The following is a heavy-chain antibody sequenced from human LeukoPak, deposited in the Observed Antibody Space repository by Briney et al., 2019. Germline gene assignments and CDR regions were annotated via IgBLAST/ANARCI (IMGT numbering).Heavy chain of an antibody. CDR2: IYYTGST. V-gene: IGHV4-39*07. CDR1: GASISGSGYY. CDR3: ARDRLQYDFWSGYYYYYMDV. D-gene: IGHD3-3*01. Sequence: SETLSLTCAVSGASISGSGYYLGWIRQPPGKGLEWIGNIYYTGSTYYNPSLKSRVTISVDTSKNQFSLKLSSVTAADTAVYYCARDRLQYDFWSGYYYYYMDVWGKGTTVTVSS. J-gene: IGHJ6*03.